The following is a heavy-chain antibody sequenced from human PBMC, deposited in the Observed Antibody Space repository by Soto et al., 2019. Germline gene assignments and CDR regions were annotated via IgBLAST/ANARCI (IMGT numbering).Heavy chain of an antibody. J-gene: IGHJ6*02. D-gene: IGHD6-19*01. Sequence: SVKVSCKASGGTFSSYAISWVRQAPGQGLEWMGGIIPIFGTANYAQKFQGRVTITADESTSTAYMELSRLRSEDTAVYYCARRAVAGTYYYYGMDVWGQGTTVTVSS. V-gene: IGHV1-69*13. CDR3: ARRAVAGTYYYYGMDV. CDR1: GGTFSSYA. CDR2: IIPIFGTA.